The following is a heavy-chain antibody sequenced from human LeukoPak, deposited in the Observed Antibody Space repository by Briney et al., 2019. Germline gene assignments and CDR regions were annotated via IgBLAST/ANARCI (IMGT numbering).Heavy chain of an antibody. D-gene: IGHD6-13*01. CDR3: ARGVAAAGTPSDDAFDI. Sequence: ASVKVSCKASGYTLTSYGISWVRQAPGQGLEWMGWISAYNGNTNYAQKLQGRVTMTTDTSTSTAYMELRSLRSDDTAVYYCARGVAAAGTPSDDAFDIWGQGTMVTVSS. CDR1: GYTLTSYG. J-gene: IGHJ3*02. CDR2: ISAYNGNT. V-gene: IGHV1-18*01.